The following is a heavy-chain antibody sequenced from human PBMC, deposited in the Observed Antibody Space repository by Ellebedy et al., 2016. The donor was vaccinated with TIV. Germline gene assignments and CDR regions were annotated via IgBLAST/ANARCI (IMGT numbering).Heavy chain of an antibody. D-gene: IGHD3-22*01. J-gene: IGHJ3*01. CDR2: LHPSGTP. CDR1: GVSITSHF. Sequence: SETLSLTCAVFGVSITSHFWTWIRQPAGGGLEWIGRLHPSGTPNYNPSLKSRVIMSRDTSKDQFSLKLSSVTAADTAVYYCARHGPQWFDAFDLWGQGTLVTVSS. V-gene: IGHV4-4*07. CDR3: ARHGPQWFDAFDL.